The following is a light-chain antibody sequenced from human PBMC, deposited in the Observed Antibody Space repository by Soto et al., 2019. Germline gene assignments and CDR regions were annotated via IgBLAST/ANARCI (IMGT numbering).Light chain of an antibody. J-gene: IGKJ1*01. CDR1: QDIGTS. CDR2: AAS. CDR3: HRYGNAPWT. Sequence: DLPMTQSPSSLSASVGDRVTITCRASQDIGTSLAWFQQRPGKVPEILIYAASTLHSGAPSRFSGSGSGTDFTLTISILQPEDVATYYCHRYGNAPWTFGQGTKVEIK. V-gene: IGKV1-27*01.